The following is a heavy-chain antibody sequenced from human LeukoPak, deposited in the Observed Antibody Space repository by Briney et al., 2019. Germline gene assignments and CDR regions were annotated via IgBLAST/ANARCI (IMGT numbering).Heavy chain of an antibody. CDR1: GYTFTSYA. CDR2: INAGNGNT. J-gene: IGHJ4*02. D-gene: IGHD5-12*01. Sequence: ASVKVSCKASGYTFTSYAMHWVRQAPGQRLEWMGWINAGNGNTKYSQKFQGRVTITRDTSASTAYMELSSLRSEDTAVYYCARDHGYSGYGYFDYWGQGTLVTVSS. V-gene: IGHV1-3*01. CDR3: ARDHGYSGYGYFDY.